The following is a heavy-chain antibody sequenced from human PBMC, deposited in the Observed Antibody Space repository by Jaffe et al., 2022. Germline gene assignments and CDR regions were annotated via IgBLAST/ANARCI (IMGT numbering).Heavy chain of an antibody. CDR2: IYHSGST. CDR1: GYSISSGYY. CDR3: ARAPRDFQRWIQLHYFDY. J-gene: IGHJ4*02. D-gene: IGHD5-18*01. Sequence: QVQLQESGPGLVKPSETLSLTCAVSGYSISSGYYWGWIRQPPGKGLEWIGSIYHSGSTYYNPSLKSRVTISVDTSKNQFSLKLSSVTAADTAVYYCARAPRDFQRWIQLHYFDYWGQGTLVTVSS. V-gene: IGHV4-38-2*01.